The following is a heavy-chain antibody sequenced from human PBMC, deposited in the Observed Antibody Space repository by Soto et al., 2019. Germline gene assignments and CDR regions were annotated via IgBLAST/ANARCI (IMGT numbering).Heavy chain of an antibody. CDR3: ARVWGGAFDI. Sequence: SETLSLTCTVSGGSIGSYYWSWIRQPPGKGLEWIGYIYYSRSTNYNPSLKSRVTISVDTSKNQFSLKLSSVTAADTAVYYCARVWGGAFDIWGQGTMVTVSS. CDR1: GGSIGSYY. V-gene: IGHV4-59*01. CDR2: IYYSRST. D-gene: IGHD3-10*01. J-gene: IGHJ3*02.